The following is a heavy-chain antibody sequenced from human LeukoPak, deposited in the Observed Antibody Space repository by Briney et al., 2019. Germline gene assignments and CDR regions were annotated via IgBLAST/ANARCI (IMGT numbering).Heavy chain of an antibody. CDR3: AKLESSGYGDYGEYFQH. V-gene: IGHV3-23*01. J-gene: IGHJ1*01. CDR1: GFTFGSNV. CDR2: ITASGDNT. Sequence: PGGSLRLSCAASGFTFGSNVMSWVRQAPGKGLEWVSAITASGDNTYYADSVKGRLTISRDNSKNTLYLQMNSLRAEDTAVYYCAKLESSGYGDYGEYFQHWGQGTLVTVSS. D-gene: IGHD4-17*01.